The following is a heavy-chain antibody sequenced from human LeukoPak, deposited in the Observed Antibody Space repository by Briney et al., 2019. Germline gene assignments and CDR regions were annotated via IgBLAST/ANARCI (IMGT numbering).Heavy chain of an antibody. J-gene: IGHJ4*02. Sequence: GGSLRLSCAASGFTFSSYGMHWVRQAPGKGLEWVAVISYDGSNKYYADSVKGRFTISRDNSKNTLYLQMNSLRAEDTAVYYCAKDQGWGAAAGRESYFDYWGQGTLVTVSS. V-gene: IGHV3-30*18. CDR2: ISYDGSNK. CDR1: GFTFSSYG. CDR3: AKDQGWGAAAGRESYFDY. D-gene: IGHD6-13*01.